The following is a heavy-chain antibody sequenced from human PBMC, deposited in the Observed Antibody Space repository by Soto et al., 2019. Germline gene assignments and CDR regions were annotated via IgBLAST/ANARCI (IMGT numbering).Heavy chain of an antibody. CDR2: INAGNGNT. CDR3: ARSSGWYVWCDP. Sequence: QVQLVQSGAEEKKPGASVKVSCKASGYTFTSYAMHWVRQAPGQRLEWMGWINAGNGNTKYSQTFQGRVTITRDTSARTAYRELRSLRSEDTAVYYCARSSGWYVWCDPWGKGTLVTVSS. V-gene: IGHV1-3*05. D-gene: IGHD6-13*01. CDR1: GYTFTSYA. J-gene: IGHJ5*02.